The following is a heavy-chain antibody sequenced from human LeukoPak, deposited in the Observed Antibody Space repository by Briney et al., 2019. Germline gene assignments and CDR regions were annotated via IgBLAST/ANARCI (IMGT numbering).Heavy chain of an antibody. CDR1: GYTFTSYG. J-gene: IGHJ6*03. V-gene: IGHV1-18*01. Sequence: ASVKVSCKASGYTFTSYGISWERQAPGQGLEWMGWISAYNGNTNYAQKLQGRVTMTTDTSTSTAYMELRSLRSDDTAVYYCARASGGSGYYYYMDVWGKGTTVTVSS. CDR3: ARASGGSGYYYYMDV. CDR2: ISAYNGNT. D-gene: IGHD2-15*01.